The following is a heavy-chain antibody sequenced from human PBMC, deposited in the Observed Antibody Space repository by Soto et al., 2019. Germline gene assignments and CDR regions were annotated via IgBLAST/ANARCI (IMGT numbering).Heavy chain of an antibody. CDR1: GGTFSSYA. Sequence: SVKVSCKASGGTFSSYAISWVRQAPGQGLEWMGGIIPIFGTANYAQKFQGRVTITADESTSTAYMELSSLRSEDTAVYYCAREEGGGDSEGFDYWGQGTLVTVSS. V-gene: IGHV1-69*13. D-gene: IGHD5-12*01. CDR2: IIPIFGTA. CDR3: AREEGGGDSEGFDY. J-gene: IGHJ4*02.